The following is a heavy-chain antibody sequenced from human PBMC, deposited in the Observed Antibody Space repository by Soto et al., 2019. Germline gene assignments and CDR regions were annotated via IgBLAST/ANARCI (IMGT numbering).Heavy chain of an antibody. CDR2: IYYSGRT. Sequence: SETLSLTCIVSGESISSSSYYWGWIRQPPGKGLEWIGSIYYSGRTYYNPSFKSRVTISIDTSKNQFSLKLSSVTATDTAVYYCARQRTTVVTQAYFDHWGRGALVTVSS. V-gene: IGHV4-39*01. CDR3: ARQRTTVVTQAYFDH. CDR1: GESISSSSYY. J-gene: IGHJ4*02. D-gene: IGHD2-21*02.